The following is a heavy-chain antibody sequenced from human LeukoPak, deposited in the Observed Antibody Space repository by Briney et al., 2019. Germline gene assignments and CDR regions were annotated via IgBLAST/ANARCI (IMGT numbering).Heavy chain of an antibody. CDR2: IIPIFGTA. Sequence: ATVKVSCKASGGTFSSYAISWVRQAPGQGLEWMGGIIPIFGTANYAQKFQGRVTITTDESTSTAYMELSSLRSDDTAVYYCASGYYDSSGYYTSTGYWGQGTLVTVSS. CDR1: GGTFSSYA. V-gene: IGHV1-69*05. D-gene: IGHD3-22*01. J-gene: IGHJ4*02. CDR3: ASGYYDSSGYYTSTGY.